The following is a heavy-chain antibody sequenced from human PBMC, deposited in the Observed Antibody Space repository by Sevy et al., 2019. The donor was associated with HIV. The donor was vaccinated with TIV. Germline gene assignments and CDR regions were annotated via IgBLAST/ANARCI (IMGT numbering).Heavy chain of an antibody. CDR3: ARDAMYYYDSSGYFDY. J-gene: IGHJ4*02. Sequence: GGSLRLSCAVSGFTFSSYSMNWVRQAPGKGLEWVSYISSSSSTIYYADSVKGRFTISRDNAKNSLYLQMNSLRDEDTAVYYCARDAMYYYDSSGYFDYWGQGTLVTVSS. D-gene: IGHD3-22*01. CDR2: ISSSSSTI. CDR1: GFTFSSYS. V-gene: IGHV3-48*02.